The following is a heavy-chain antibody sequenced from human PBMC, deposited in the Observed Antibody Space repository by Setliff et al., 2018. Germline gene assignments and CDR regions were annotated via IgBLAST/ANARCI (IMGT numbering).Heavy chain of an antibody. CDR1: GESIDSVATGNHY. D-gene: IGHD1-1*01. Sequence: PSETLSLTCIVSGESIDSVATGNHYWNWIRQPAGQGLEWIGHINRRGSTNFTPSLKSRVTISVDTSKNQFSLKLRSVTAADTAVYYCARTGTYRYFDYWGQGALVTVSS. CDR2: INRRGST. CDR3: ARTGTYRYFDY. J-gene: IGHJ4*02. V-gene: IGHV4-61*09.